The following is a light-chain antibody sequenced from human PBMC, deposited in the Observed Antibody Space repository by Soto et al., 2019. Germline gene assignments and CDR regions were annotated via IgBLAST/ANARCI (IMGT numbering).Light chain of an antibody. CDR2: EVS. V-gene: IGLV2-14*01. CDR3: VSYIDSSKTHWV. Sequence: HSVLTQPASVSGSPGQSITISCTGTSSDVGAYNYVSWYQQQSGKAPKLMIHEVSNRPSGVSNRFSGSKSGNTASLTISGLQAEDEADYYCVSYIDSSKTHWVFGGGTKLTVL. CDR1: SSDVGAYNY. J-gene: IGLJ3*02.